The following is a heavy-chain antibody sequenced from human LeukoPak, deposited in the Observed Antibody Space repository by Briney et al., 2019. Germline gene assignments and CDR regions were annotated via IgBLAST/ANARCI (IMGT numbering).Heavy chain of an antibody. Sequence: PSETLSLTCTVSGGSISSSSHYWGWIRQPPGKGLEWIGKIYYSGNTYYNPSLKIRVTISVDTSKNKFSLKLSSVTAADTAVYYCARHDNIVVVVAALAFDCWGQGTLVTVSS. CDR3: ARHDNIVVVVAALAFDC. D-gene: IGHD2-15*01. CDR2: IYYSGNT. CDR1: GGSISSSSHY. V-gene: IGHV4-39*01. J-gene: IGHJ4*02.